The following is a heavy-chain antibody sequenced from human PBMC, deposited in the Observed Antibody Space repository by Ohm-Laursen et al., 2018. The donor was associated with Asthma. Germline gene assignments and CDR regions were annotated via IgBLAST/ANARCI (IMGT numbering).Heavy chain of an antibody. D-gene: IGHD3-10*01. V-gene: IGHV3-21*01. CDR1: GFTFSSYN. CDR3: ARDTTSYHGSGSFDP. J-gene: IGHJ5*02. CDR2: ISHSGTYN. Sequence: SLRLSCSASGFTFSSYNMNWVRQAPGKGLEWVSSISHSGTYNYYADSVKGRFTISRDNARNSLDLQLSSLRAEDSALYYCARDTTSYHGSGSFDPWGQGTLVTVFS.